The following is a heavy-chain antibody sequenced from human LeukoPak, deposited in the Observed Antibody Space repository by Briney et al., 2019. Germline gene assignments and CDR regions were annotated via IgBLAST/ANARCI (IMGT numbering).Heavy chain of an antibody. J-gene: IGHJ4*02. CDR3: ARVARGIDY. V-gene: IGHV4-39*07. Sequence: PSETLSLTCTVSGGSISSSSYYWGWIRQPPGKGLEWIGSIYYSGSTYYNPSLKSRVTISVDTSKNQFSLKLSSVTAADTAVYYCARVARGIDYWGQGTLVTVSS. CDR2: IYYSGST. CDR1: GGSISSSSYY. D-gene: IGHD1-14*01.